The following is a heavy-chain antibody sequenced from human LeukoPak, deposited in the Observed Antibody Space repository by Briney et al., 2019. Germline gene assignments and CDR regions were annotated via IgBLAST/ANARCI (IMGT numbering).Heavy chain of an antibody. CDR1: GYTFTSYA. CDR3: ARMVPADYYFDY. J-gene: IGHJ4*02. Sequence: SVKVSCKASGYTFTSYAMNWVRQAPGQGLEWMGGIIPIFGTANYAQKFQGRVTITADESTSTAYMELSSLRSEDTAVYYCARMVPADYYFDYWGQGTLVTVSS. V-gene: IGHV1-69*13. D-gene: IGHD2-2*01. CDR2: IIPIFGTA.